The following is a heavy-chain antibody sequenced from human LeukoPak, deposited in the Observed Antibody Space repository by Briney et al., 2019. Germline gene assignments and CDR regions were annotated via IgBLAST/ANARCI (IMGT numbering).Heavy chain of an antibody. V-gene: IGHV4-59*08. CDR3: ARLNPGGIYSYGTPDAFDI. CDR2: IYYSGST. J-gene: IGHJ3*02. D-gene: IGHD5-18*01. Sequence: SETLSLTCTVSGGSISSYYWSWIRPPPGKGLEWIGDIYYSGSTNYNPSLKSRVTISVDTSKNQFSLQLSSVTAADTAVYYCARLNPGGIYSYGTPDAFDIWGQGTMVTVSS. CDR1: GGSISSYY.